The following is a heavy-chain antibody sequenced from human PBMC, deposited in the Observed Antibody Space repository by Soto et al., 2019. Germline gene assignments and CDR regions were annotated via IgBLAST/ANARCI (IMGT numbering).Heavy chain of an antibody. CDR2: IYYSGST. J-gene: IGHJ4*02. CDR1: GGSISSSSYY. Sequence: PSETLSLTCTVSGGSISSSSYYWGWIRQPPGEGLEWIGSIYYSGSTYYNPSLKSRVTISVDTSKNQFSLKLSSVTAADTAVYYCAIHTAYYDFFNFAYWGQGTLVTVSS. D-gene: IGHD3-3*01. CDR3: AIHTAYYDFFNFAY. V-gene: IGHV4-39*01.